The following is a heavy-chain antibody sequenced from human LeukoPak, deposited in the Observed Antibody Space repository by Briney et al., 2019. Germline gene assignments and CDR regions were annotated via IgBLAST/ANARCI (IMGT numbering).Heavy chain of an antibody. CDR3: ASTGRYYMDV. J-gene: IGHJ6*03. D-gene: IGHD1-14*01. CDR2: INTSGST. V-gene: IGHV4-61*02. Sequence: SQTLSLTCTVSGGSISSGSYYWSWIRQPAGKGLEWIGRINTSGSTNYDPSLKRRVNISVDTSTNQSSLNLSSVTAAGTAVYYCASTGRYYMDVWGKGTTVTVSS. CDR1: GGSISSGSYY.